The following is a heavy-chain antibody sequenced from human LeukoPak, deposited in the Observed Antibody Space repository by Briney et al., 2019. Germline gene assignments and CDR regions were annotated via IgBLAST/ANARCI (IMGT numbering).Heavy chain of an antibody. J-gene: IGHJ3*02. CDR3: ARRGVGAIIAFDI. CDR1: GDSVSSNSAA. V-gene: IGHV6-1*01. CDR2: TYYRSKWYN. D-gene: IGHD1-26*01. Sequence: SQTLSLTCAISGDSVSSNSAAWNWIRQSPSRGLEWLGRTYYRSKWYNDYAVSVKSRITINPDTSKNQFSLKLSSVTAADTAVYYCARRGVGAIIAFDIWGQGTMVTVSS.